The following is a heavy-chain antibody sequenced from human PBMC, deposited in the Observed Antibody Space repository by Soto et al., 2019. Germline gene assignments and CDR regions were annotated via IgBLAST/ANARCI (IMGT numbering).Heavy chain of an antibody. J-gene: IGHJ1*01. D-gene: IGHD6-13*01. CDR2: IYSGGST. CDR3: ARGIAEGGTAYFQL. CDR1: GFTVSSNY. Sequence: EVQLVESGGGLVQPGGSLRLSCAASGFTVSSNYMSWVRQAPGKGLEWVSVIYSGGSTYYADSVKGRFTISRHNSKNTLYLQMSGLGAEDTAVYYCARGIAEGGTAYFQLWGQGTLVTVSS. V-gene: IGHV3-53*04.